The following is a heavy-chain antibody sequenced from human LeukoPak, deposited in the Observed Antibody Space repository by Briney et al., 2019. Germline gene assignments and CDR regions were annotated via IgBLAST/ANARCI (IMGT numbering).Heavy chain of an antibody. J-gene: IGHJ6*03. CDR2: IYYSGIT. CDR1: GGSMSTTSYY. CDR3: ARHKRDGLWNGYYYYYMDV. V-gene: IGHV4-39*01. D-gene: IGHD1-1*01. Sequence: SETPSLTCSVSGGSMSTTSYYWGWIRQAPGKVLEWIGSIYYSGITYHNPSLKSRVTISVDTSKKQFSLELTSVTAADTAVYYCARHKRDGLWNGYYYYYMDVWGKGTTVTVPS.